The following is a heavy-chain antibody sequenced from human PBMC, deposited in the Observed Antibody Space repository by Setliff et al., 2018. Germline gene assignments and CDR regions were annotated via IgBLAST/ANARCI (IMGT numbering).Heavy chain of an antibody. CDR1: GGSISSSSYY. D-gene: IGHD3-22*01. CDR3: ARDPLRAVVTSDAFDI. CDR2: IYYSGST. Sequence: SETLSLTCTVSGGSISSSSYYWGWIRQPPGKGLEWIGSIYYSGSTYYNPSLKSRVTISVDTSKNQFSLKLSSVTAADTAVYYCARDPLRAVVTSDAFDIWGQGTMVTVSS. V-gene: IGHV4-39*07. J-gene: IGHJ3*02.